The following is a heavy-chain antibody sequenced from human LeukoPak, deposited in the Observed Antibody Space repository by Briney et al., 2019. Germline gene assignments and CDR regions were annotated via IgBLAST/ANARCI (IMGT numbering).Heavy chain of an antibody. Sequence: GGSLRLSCAGSGFTLSNYWMHWVRQAPGKGLVWVSRMNGDGTITNYADSVKGRFTISRDNAKNSLYLQMNSLRAEDTAVYYCARGGTLEYFQHWGQGTLVTVSS. CDR2: MNGDGTIT. V-gene: IGHV3-74*01. J-gene: IGHJ1*01. CDR1: GFTLSNYW. CDR3: ARGGTLEYFQH.